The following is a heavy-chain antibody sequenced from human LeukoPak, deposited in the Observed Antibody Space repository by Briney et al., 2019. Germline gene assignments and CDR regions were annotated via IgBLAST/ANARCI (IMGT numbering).Heavy chain of an antibody. J-gene: IGHJ4*02. CDR3: AKGSYYDSSGSFYFDY. Sequence: GPLRLSCAASGFTFSSYAMRWVRQAKGKGLEWVSGISGSGDNTYYADSVKGRFTISRDNSKNTLYVQVNSLGTEDTAAYYCAKGSYYDSSGSFYFDYWGQGTLVTVSS. CDR2: ISGSGDNT. D-gene: IGHD3-22*01. CDR1: GFTFSSYA. V-gene: IGHV3-23*01.